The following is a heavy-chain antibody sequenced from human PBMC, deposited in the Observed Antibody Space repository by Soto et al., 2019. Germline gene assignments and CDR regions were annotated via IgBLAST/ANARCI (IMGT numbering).Heavy chain of an antibody. V-gene: IGHV3-64D*06. CDR1: GFNFSNYN. CDR2: ISTNGGST. CDR3: VKSADP. J-gene: IGHJ3*01. Sequence: PGGSLRLSCSASGFNFSNYNMHWVRQAPGKGLEYVSAISTNGGSTYYADSVKGRFTISRDNSKNTLYLQMSSLRVEDAAVYYCVKSADPWDQGTMVTVSS.